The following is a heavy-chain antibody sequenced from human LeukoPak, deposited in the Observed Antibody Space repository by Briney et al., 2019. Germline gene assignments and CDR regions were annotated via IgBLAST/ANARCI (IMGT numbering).Heavy chain of an antibody. CDR2: IYYSGST. J-gene: IGHJ4*02. CDR3: ARRVAGSGYRDY. Sequence: PSETLSLTCTVSGGSISSSSHYWGWIRQPPGKGLEWIGNIYYSGSTSYNPSLKSRVTISVDTSKNQFSLKLSSVTAADAAEYYCARRVAGSGYRDYWGQGTLVTVSS. CDR1: GGSISSSSHY. D-gene: IGHD3-22*01. V-gene: IGHV4-39*01.